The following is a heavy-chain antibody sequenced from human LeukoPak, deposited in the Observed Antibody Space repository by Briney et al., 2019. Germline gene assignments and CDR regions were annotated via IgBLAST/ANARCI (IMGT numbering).Heavy chain of an antibody. CDR3: ARGRYDIVTGCYTGFDY. CDR2: VIPMFDTS. V-gene: IGHV1-69*05. J-gene: IGHJ4*02. CDR1: GGTFNSYA. Sequence: SVKVSCKASGGTFNSYAFIWVRQAAGQGLEWMGRVIPMFDTSNYAHKFQGRVTITTDESTSTAYMELSSLRSEDTAVYYCARGRYDIVTGCYTGFDYWGQGTLVTVSS. D-gene: IGHD3-9*01.